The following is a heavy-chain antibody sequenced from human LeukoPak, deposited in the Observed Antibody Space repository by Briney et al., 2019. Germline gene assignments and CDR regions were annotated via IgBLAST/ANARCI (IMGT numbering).Heavy chain of an antibody. J-gene: IGHJ3*02. D-gene: IGHD5-24*01. CDR2: IKQDGSVI. CDR1: GFSFSTHW. Sequence: GGSLRLSCAASGFSFSTHWMSWFRQAPGKGLEWVALIKQDGSVIHYVDSVKGRFTISRDNAKNSLSLQMNRLRAEDTAVYYCAGDEGWTFDIWGQGAKVTVSS. CDR3: AGDEGWTFDI. V-gene: IGHV3-7*01.